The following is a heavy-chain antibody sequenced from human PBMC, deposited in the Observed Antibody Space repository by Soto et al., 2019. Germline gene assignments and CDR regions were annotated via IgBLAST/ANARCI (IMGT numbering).Heavy chain of an antibody. J-gene: IGHJ3*02. CDR3: SRVGAAAYCSSTSCYVDAFDI. D-gene: IGHD2-2*01. V-gene: IGHV3-20*01. CDR1: GFTFDDYG. CDR2: INWNGGST. Sequence: GGSLRLSCAASGFTFDDYGMSWVRQAPGKGLEWVSGINWNGGSTGYADSVKGRFTISRDNAKNSLYLQMNSLRAEDTALYHFSRVGAAAYCSSTSCYVDAFDIWGQGTMVTVSS.